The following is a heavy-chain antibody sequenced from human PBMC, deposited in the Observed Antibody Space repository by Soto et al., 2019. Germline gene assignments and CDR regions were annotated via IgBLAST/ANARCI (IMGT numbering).Heavy chain of an antibody. J-gene: IGHJ3*02. Sequence: ASVKVSCKASGGTFSSYAISWVRQAPGQGLEWMGGIIPIFGTANYAQKFQGRVTITADESTSTAYMELSSLRSEDTAVYYCARDIIVGATYEALGDAFDIWGQGTMVTVSS. D-gene: IGHD1-26*01. V-gene: IGHV1-69*13. CDR2: IIPIFGTA. CDR3: ARDIIVGATYEALGDAFDI. CDR1: GGTFSSYA.